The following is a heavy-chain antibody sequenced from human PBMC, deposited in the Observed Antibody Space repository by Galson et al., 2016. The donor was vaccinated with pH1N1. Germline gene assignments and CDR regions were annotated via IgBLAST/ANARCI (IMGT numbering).Heavy chain of an antibody. D-gene: IGHD7-27*01. CDR2: IIPILGIE. Sequence: SVKVSCKASGGIFNTYTINWVRQAPGQGLEWMGRIIPILGIENYAQKFQGRVTIIADRSTSTAFMELSSLRSKDTAVYYCARGQLTGDAIGYMDVWGKGTTVTVSS. CDR3: ARGQLTGDAIGYMDV. CDR1: GGIFNTYT. J-gene: IGHJ6*03. V-gene: IGHV1-69*02.